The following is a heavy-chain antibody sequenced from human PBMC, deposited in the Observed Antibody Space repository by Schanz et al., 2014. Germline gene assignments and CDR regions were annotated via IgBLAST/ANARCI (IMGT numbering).Heavy chain of an antibody. Sequence: EMQLLESGGGLVQPGGSLRLSCAASGFTFSSYAMSWVRQAPGKGLEWVSAISGSGGSTYYADSVKGRFTISRDNSKNTLYLQMNSLKIEDTAVYYCATASSPVRKAGAGSSFHLWGQGTLVTVSP. CDR3: ATASSPVRKAGAGSSFHL. CDR2: ISGSGGST. J-gene: IGHJ5*02. V-gene: IGHV3-23*01. CDR1: GFTFSSYA. D-gene: IGHD6-13*01.